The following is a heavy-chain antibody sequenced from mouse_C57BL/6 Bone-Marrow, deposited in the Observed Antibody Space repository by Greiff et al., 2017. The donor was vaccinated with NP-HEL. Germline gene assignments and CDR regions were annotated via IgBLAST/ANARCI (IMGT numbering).Heavy chain of an antibody. CDR1: GFTFSSYA. V-gene: IGHV5-4*03. J-gene: IGHJ1*03. Sequence: EVKVVDSGGGLVKPGGSLKLSCAASGFTFSSYAMSWVRQTPEKRLEWVATISDGGSYTYYPDNVKGRFTISRDNAKNNLYLQMSHLKSEDTAMYYCARPYWYFDVWGTGTTVTVSS. CDR2: ISDGGSYT. CDR3: ARPYWYFDV.